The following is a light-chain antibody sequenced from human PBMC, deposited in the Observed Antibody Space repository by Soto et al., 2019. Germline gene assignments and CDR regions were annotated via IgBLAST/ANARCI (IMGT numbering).Light chain of an antibody. Sequence: QSALTQPASVSGSPGHSITISCSGTSSDVGGYNYVSWYQQHPGKAPKLMIYDVSNRPSGVSNRFSGSKSGNTASLTISGLQAEDEADYCCSSYISTSTLNVFGTGTKLTVL. CDR2: DVS. CDR1: SSDVGGYNY. V-gene: IGLV2-14*03. CDR3: SSYISTSTLNV. J-gene: IGLJ1*01.